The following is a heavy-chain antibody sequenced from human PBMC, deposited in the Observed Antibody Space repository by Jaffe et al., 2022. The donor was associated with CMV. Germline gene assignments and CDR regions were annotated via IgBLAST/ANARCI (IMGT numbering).Heavy chain of an antibody. D-gene: IGHD4-17*01. Sequence: QLQLQESGPGLVKPSETLSLTCTVSGGSISSSSYYWGWIRQPPGKGLEWIGSIYYSGSTYYNPSLKSRVTISVDTSKNQFSLKLSSVTAADTAVYYCARHAGGDYGDYYFDYWGQGTLVTVSS. CDR2: IYYSGST. CDR3: ARHAGGDYGDYYFDY. CDR1: GGSISSSSYY. V-gene: IGHV4-39*01. J-gene: IGHJ4*02.